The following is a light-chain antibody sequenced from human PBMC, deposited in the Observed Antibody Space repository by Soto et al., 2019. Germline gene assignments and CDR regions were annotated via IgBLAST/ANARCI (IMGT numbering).Light chain of an antibody. V-gene: IGKV1-5*03. CDR2: KAS. Sequence: DIQMTQSPSTLSASVGDRVTITCWASQTIDSWLAWYQQRPGKPPNLLIYKASTLASGVPSRFSGSGSGTEFTLTINSLQPDDFATYYCQQYHIYSGTFGQGTKV. CDR1: QTIDSW. CDR3: QQYHIYSGT. J-gene: IGKJ1*01.